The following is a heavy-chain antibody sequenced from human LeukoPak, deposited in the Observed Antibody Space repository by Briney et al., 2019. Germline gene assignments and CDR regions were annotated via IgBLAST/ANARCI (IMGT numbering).Heavy chain of an antibody. J-gene: IGHJ4*02. V-gene: IGHV3-30*03. D-gene: IGHD5-24*01. CDR2: ISFDGNNK. Sequence: GGSLRLSWAASGFTFSGYAMHWVRQAPVKGLEWVAGISFDGNNKHYADAVKGRFTISRDNSKNALYLEMNSLRAEEDTSVYYCASRWYFDYWGQGTLVTVSS. CDR3: ASRWYFDY. CDR1: GFTFSGYA.